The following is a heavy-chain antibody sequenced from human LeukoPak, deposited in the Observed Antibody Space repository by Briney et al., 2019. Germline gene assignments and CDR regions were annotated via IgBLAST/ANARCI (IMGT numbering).Heavy chain of an antibody. CDR1: GYTFTSYA. J-gene: IGHJ4*02. D-gene: IGHD5-18*01. CDR2: INAGNGNT. Sequence: ASVKVSCKASGYTFTSYAMHWVRQAPGQRLEWMGWINAGNGNTKYSQKFQGRVTITRDTSASTAYMELSSLRSDDTAVYYCARDLRGYSYGCHYWGQGTLVTVSS. CDR3: ARDLRGYSYGCHY. V-gene: IGHV1-3*01.